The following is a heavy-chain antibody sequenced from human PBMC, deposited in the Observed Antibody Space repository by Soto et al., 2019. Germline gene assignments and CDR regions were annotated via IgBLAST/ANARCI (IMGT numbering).Heavy chain of an antibody. CDR1: VYSISSSNW. J-gene: IGHJ2*01. CDR2: IYYSGST. V-gene: IGHV4-28*03. Sequence: SSETLSLTCAVSVYSISSSNWWGWIRQPPGKGLEWIGYIYYSGSTYYNPSLKSRVTMSVDTSKNQFSLKLSSVTAVDTAVYYCARAQLRNSAWYFDLWGRGTLVTVSS. CDR3: ARAQLRNSAWYFDL. D-gene: IGHD1-7*01.